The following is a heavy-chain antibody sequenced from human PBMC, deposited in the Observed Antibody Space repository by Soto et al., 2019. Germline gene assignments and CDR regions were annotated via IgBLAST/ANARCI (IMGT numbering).Heavy chain of an antibody. D-gene: IGHD4-4*01. CDR1: EYTFSSYT. CDR2: INAGNGDS. Sequence: ASVKVPCNSSEYTFSSYTFHWVRQAPGQRLEWMGWINAGNGDSKYSQKFQGRVSISRDTSASTASMELSSLTSEDTAVYYCARELQGLYYFDYWGQGTLVTVSS. V-gene: IGHV1-3*01. CDR3: ARELQGLYYFDY. J-gene: IGHJ4*02.